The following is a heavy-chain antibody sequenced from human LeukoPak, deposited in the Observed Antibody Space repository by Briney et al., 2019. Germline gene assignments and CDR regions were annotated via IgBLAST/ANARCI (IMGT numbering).Heavy chain of an antibody. Sequence: ASVKVSCKASGYTFTGYYMHWVRQAPGQGLEWMGWINPNSGGTNYAQKFQGRVTMTRDTSISTAYMELSRLRSDDPAVYYCARGRWLQNYYGMDVWGQGTTVTVSS. V-gene: IGHV1-2*02. CDR3: ARGRWLQNYYGMDV. D-gene: IGHD5-24*01. J-gene: IGHJ6*02. CDR2: INPNSGGT. CDR1: GYTFTGYY.